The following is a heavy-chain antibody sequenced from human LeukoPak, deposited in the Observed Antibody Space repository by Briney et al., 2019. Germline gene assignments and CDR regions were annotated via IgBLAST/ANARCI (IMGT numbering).Heavy chain of an antibody. J-gene: IGHJ4*02. CDR2: IYYSGST. D-gene: IGHD1-1*01. V-gene: IGHV4-39*01. CDR1: GNSISSTSYY. CDR3: ARRSNDGKAFYFDY. Sequence: SETLSLTCNVSGNSISSTSYYWGWIRQPPGKGLEWIGNIYYSGSTYYNPSLKSRVTISVDTSKNQFSLTLSSVTAADTAVYYCARRSNDGKAFYFDYWGQGALVTVSS.